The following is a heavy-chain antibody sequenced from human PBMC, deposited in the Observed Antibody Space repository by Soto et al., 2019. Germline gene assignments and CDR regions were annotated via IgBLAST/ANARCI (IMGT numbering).Heavy chain of an antibody. J-gene: IGHJ5*02. D-gene: IGHD2-2*01. CDR3: ARDSRTGCSSTDCYMS. V-gene: IGHV4-4*02. CDR2: IYHSGNT. CDR1: GDSISSGAW. Sequence: ASETLSLTCAVSGDSISSGAWWSWVRQSPGKGLQWIGEIYHSGNTRNNPSVKSRVTMSVDKSNNQFSLNLMSVTAADTATYYCARDSRTGCSSTDCYMSWGRGILVTVSS.